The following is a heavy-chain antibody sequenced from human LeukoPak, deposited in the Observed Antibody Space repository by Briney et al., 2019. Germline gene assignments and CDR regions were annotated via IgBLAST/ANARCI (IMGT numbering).Heavy chain of an antibody. CDR2: INPNSGGT. D-gene: IGHD6-25*01. J-gene: IGHJ6*03. V-gene: IGHV1-2*02. CDR1: GYTFTGYY. CDR3: ARDPSGVANYYYYYYMDV. Sequence: ASVKVSCKTSGYTFTGYYMHWVRQAPGQGLEWMGWINPNSGGTNYAQKFQGRVTMTRDTSVSTAYMELSRLRSDDTAVYYCARDPSGVANYYYYYYMDVWGKGTTVTVSS.